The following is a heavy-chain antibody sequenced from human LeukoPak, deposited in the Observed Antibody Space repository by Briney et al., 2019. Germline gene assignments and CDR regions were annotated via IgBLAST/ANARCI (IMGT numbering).Heavy chain of an antibody. CDR2: ISAYNGNT. Sequence: ASVKVSCKSSGYTFTSYGISWVRQAPGQGREWMGWISAYNGNTNYAQQLQGRVTMTTDTSTSTAYTELRSLRSDDTAVYYCARAVGSYSYFQHWGQGTMVTVSS. V-gene: IGHV1-18*01. CDR1: GYTFTSYG. J-gene: IGHJ1*01. CDR3: ARAVGSYSYFQH. D-gene: IGHD1-26*01.